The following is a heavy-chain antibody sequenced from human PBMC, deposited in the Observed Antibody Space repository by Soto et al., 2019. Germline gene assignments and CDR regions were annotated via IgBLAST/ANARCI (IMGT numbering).Heavy chain of an antibody. CDR3: ASGFDSDGLYNGGHP. Sequence: VQLQESGPGLVKPSGTLSLTCTVSGGSISTTNWWSWVRQSPGKGLEWIGEILHIGSTNYNPSLKSRGTISVDKSKTQCSLRRSSVTAADTAVYYCASGFDSDGLYNGGHPWGQGTLVSVSS. CDR1: GGSISTTNW. J-gene: IGHJ5*02. CDR2: ILHIGST. V-gene: IGHV4-4*02. D-gene: IGHD3-22*01.